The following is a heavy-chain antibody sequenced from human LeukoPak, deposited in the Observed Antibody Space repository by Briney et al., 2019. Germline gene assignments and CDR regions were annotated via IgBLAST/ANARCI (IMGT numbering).Heavy chain of an antibody. D-gene: IGHD1-26*01. Sequence: GGSLRLSCAASGFTFSSYAMHWVRQAPGKGLEYVSAISSNGGSTYYANSVKGRFTISRDNSKNTLYLQMGSLRAEDMAVYYCARSIIVGATSTHPVDYWGQGTLVTVSS. CDR1: GFTFSSYA. CDR3: ARSIIVGATSTHPVDY. J-gene: IGHJ4*02. CDR2: ISSNGGST. V-gene: IGHV3-64*01.